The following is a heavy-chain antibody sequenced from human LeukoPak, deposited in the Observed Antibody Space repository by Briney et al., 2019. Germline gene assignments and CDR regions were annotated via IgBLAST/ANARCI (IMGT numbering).Heavy chain of an antibody. CDR2: INHSGST. V-gene: IGHV4-34*09. J-gene: IGHJ6*03. Sequence: SETLSLTCAVYGGSFSGYYWSWIRQPPGKGLEWIGEINHSGSTYYNPSLKSRVTISVDTSKNQFSLKLSSVTAADTAVYYCARDQENYYYMDVWGKGTTVTVSS. CDR1: GGSFSGYY. CDR3: ARDQENYYYMDV.